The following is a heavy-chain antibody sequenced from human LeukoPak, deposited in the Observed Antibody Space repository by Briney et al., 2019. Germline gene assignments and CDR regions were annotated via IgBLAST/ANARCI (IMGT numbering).Heavy chain of an antibody. CDR3: AKHLGVTNHYYYYMDV. Sequence: GGSLILSCVASGFTFSSYAMSWVRQAPGKGREWVSGITGGGGSTYYADSVKGRFTISRDNAKNTLYLQMNSLRVEDTAVYYCAKHLGVTNHYYYYMDVWGKGTTVTVSS. CDR2: ITGGGGST. CDR1: GFTFSSYA. D-gene: IGHD3-10*01. V-gene: IGHV3-23*01. J-gene: IGHJ6*03.